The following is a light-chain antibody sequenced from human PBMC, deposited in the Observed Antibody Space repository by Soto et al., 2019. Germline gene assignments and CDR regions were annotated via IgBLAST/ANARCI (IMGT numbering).Light chain of an antibody. Sequence: DIQLTQSPSFLSASVGDRVTITCRASQAISSSLAWYQHNPGKAPKLLIYAASTVQNGVPSSFSGSGSGTEFTLTISSLQPEDFATYYCQHLNDYRYTFGQGTKGEI. CDR3: QHLNDYRYT. V-gene: IGKV1-9*01. J-gene: IGKJ2*01. CDR1: QAISSS. CDR2: AAS.